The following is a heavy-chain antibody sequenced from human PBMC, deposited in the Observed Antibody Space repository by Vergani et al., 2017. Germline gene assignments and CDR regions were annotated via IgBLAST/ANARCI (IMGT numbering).Heavy chain of an antibody. CDR3: AREQWLPIDYFDY. CDR2: IRPYTGHT. D-gene: IGHD6-19*01. V-gene: IGHV1-18*01. Sequence: QVQLVQSGAEVKKPGASVKVSCKASGYTFTSSGISWVRQAPGKGLEWMAWIRPYTGHTIYAQKFQDRVTMTADTSTNTAYMELRSLRSDDTAVYYCAREQWLPIDYFDYWGQGTLVTVSS. J-gene: IGHJ4*02. CDR1: GYTFTSSG.